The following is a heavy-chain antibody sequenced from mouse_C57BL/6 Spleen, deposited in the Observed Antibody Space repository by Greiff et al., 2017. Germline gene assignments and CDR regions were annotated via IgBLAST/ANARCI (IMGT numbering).Heavy chain of an antibody. V-gene: IGHV5-6*01. CDR2: ISSGGSYT. D-gene: IGHD1-1*01. Sequence: EVKLMESGGDLVKPGGSLKLSCAASGFTFSSYGMSWVRQTPDKRLEWVATISSGGSYTYYPDSVKGRFTISRDNAKNTLYLQMSSLKSEDTAMYYCARLITTVVAYYAMDYWGQGTSVTVSS. CDR1: GFTFSSYG. J-gene: IGHJ4*01. CDR3: ARLITTVVAYYAMDY.